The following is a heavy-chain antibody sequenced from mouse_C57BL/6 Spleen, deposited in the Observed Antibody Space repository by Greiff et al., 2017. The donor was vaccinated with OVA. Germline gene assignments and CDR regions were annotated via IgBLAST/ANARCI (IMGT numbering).Heavy chain of an antibody. CDR3: APYYYGSSTYYFDD. D-gene: IGHD1-1*01. J-gene: IGHJ2*01. V-gene: IGHV1-82*01. Sequence: VKVVESGPELVKPGASVKISCKASGYAFSSSWMNWVKQRPGKGLEWIGRIYPGDGDTNYNGKFKGKATLTADKSSSTAYMQLSSLTSEDSAVYFCAPYYYGSSTYYFDDWGQGTTLTVSS. CDR2: IYPGDGDT. CDR1: GYAFSSSW.